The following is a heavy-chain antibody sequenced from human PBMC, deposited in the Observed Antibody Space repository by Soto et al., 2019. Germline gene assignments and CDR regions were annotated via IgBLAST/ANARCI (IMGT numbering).Heavy chain of an antibody. J-gene: IGHJ4*02. CDR3: ARAVAVPADFDY. Sequence: ASVKVSCTASGYSFTNYARHWVRQAPGQGLEWMGWINAGNGNTKYSQKFQGRVTITRDTSASTAYMELSSLRSEDTAVYYCARAVAVPADFDYWGQGTLVTVSS. CDR1: GYSFTNYA. CDR2: INAGNGNT. D-gene: IGHD6-19*01. V-gene: IGHV1-3*01.